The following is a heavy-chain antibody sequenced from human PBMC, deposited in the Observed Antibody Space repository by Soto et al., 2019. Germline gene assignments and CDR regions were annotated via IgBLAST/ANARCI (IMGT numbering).Heavy chain of an antibody. D-gene: IGHD2-21*01. CDR2: IYSGGST. CDR3: ARVMVAILSWFDP. J-gene: IGHJ5*02. Sequence: PVGSLRLSCAASGFTVSNNYMSWVRQAPGKGLEWVSVIYSGGSTYYADSVKGRFTISRDNSKNTLYLQMNSLRAEDTAVYYCARVMVAILSWFDPWGQGTLVTVSS. V-gene: IGHV3-53*01. CDR1: GFTVSNNY.